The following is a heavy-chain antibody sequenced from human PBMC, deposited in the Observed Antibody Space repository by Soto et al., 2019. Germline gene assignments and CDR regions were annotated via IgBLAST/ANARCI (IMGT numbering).Heavy chain of an antibody. J-gene: IGHJ4*02. V-gene: IGHV5-51*01. CDR1: GYIFHNYW. CDR3: ARQRYFDY. CDR2: IYPGDSNI. Sequence: VESLKISCHASGYIFHNYWIGWVRQMPGKGLEWLGIIYPGDSNIRYNPSFQGQVTISADKSLSTTYLHWSSLKASDTAMYYCARQRYFDYWGQGTLVTVSS.